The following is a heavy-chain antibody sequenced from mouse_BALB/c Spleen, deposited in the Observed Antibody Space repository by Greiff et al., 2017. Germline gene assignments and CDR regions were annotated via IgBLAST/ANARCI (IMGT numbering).Heavy chain of an antibody. D-gene: IGHD1-1*01. CDR2: ISSGGSYT. CDR1: GFTFTSYG. V-gene: IGHV5-6*01. J-gene: IGHJ2*01. CDR3: ARQEGLSTVVDDFDY. Sequence: EVQLLESGADLVKPGGSLKLSCAASGFTFTSYGMSWVRQTPDKRLEWVGTISSGGSYTYYPDSVKGRFTITRDNATNTPYMQMSSLTSEDTAMYYCARQEGLSTVVDDFDYWGQGTTLTVSA.